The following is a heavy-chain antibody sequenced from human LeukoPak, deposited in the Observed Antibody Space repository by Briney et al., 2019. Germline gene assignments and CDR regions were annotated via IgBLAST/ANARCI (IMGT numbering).Heavy chain of an antibody. V-gene: IGHV4-59*08. D-gene: IGHD3-16*01. CDR1: GGSISSYY. CDR3: AASGRVHDWFDP. CDR2: IYYSGST. J-gene: IGHJ5*02. Sequence: SETLSLTCTVSGGSISSYYWSWIRQPPGKGLEWIGYIYYSGSTNYNPSLKSRVTISVDTSKNQFSLKLSSVTAADTAVYYCAASGRVHDWFDPWGQGTLVTVSS.